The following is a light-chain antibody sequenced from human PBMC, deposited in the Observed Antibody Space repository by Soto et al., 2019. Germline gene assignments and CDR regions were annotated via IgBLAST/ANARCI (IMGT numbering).Light chain of an antibody. CDR2: AAS. CDR3: QQSDSIPIT. CDR1: QSISSY. Sequence: DIQMTQSPSSLSPSVXDRVTLTCRASQSISSYLNWYQQKPGKAPKLLIYAASSLQSGVPSRFSGSGSGTDFTLTISSLQPEDFATYYCQQSDSIPITFGQGTRLEI. V-gene: IGKV1-39*01. J-gene: IGKJ5*01.